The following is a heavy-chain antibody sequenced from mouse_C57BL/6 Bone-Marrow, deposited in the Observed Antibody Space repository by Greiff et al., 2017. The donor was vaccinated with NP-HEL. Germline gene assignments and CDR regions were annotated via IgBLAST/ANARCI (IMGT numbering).Heavy chain of an antibody. CDR3: ARKGDYSDAMDY. V-gene: IGHV1-47*01. CDR2: FHPYNDDT. D-gene: IGHD1-1*01. J-gene: IGHJ4*01. CDR1: GYTFTTYP. Sequence: VMLVESGAELVKPGASVKMSCKASGYTFTTYPIEWMKQNHGKSLEWIGNFHPYNDDTKYNEKFKGKATLTVEKSSSTVYLELSRLTSDDSAVYYCARKGDYSDAMDYWGQGTSVTVSS.